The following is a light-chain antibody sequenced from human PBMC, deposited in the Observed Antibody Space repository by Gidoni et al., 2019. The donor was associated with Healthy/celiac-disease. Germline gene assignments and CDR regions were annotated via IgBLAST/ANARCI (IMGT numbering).Light chain of an antibody. CDR2: QDS. V-gene: IGLV3-1*01. Sequence: YELTQPPSVSVSPGQTASITCSGDNLGDKYACWYQQKPGQSPVLVIYQDSKRPSGIPERFSGSNSGNTATLTISGTQAMDEADYYCQAWDSSTVVFGGGTKLTVL. CDR3: QAWDSSTVV. CDR1: NLGDKY. J-gene: IGLJ2*01.